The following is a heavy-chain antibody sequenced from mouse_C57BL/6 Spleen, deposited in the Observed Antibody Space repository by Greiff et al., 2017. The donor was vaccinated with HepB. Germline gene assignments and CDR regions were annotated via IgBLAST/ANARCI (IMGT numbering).Heavy chain of an antibody. Sequence: QVQLKQSDAELVKPGASVKISCKASGYTFTDHTIHWMKQRPEQGLEWIGYIYPRDGSTKYNEKFKGKATLTADKSSSTAYMQLNSLTSEDSAVYFCARWEADYSNYAAMDYWGQGTTVTVSS. CDR3: ARWEADYSNYAAMDY. V-gene: IGHV1-78*01. CDR2: IYPRDGST. D-gene: IGHD2-5*01. CDR1: GYTFTDHT. J-gene: IGHJ4*01.